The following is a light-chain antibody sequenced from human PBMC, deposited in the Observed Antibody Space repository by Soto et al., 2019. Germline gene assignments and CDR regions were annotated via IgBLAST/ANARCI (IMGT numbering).Light chain of an antibody. Sequence: QSVVTQPPSASGAPGQRVSISCSGSRSNIGTNFVYWYQHPPGAAPRLLMFRDDHRPAGVPVRFSASKSGTSASLAINGLRSEDEADYYCAAWDDSLNGFYVFGTGTKVTVL. J-gene: IGLJ1*01. V-gene: IGLV1-47*01. CDR2: RDD. CDR3: AAWDDSLNGFYV. CDR1: RSNIGTNF.